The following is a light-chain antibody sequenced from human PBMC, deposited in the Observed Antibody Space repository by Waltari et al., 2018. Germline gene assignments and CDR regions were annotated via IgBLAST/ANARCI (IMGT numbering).Light chain of an antibody. CDR1: SSDIGGYNY. Sequence: QSALTQPASVSGSPGQSITISCTGTSSDIGGYNYVSWYQQHPGKAPKLLIYDVSKPPLGVANRFSGSKSGNTASLRISGLQADDEAEYYCSSYSTNSAHVFGTGTKVTFL. V-gene: IGLV2-14*03. J-gene: IGLJ1*01. CDR3: SSYSTNSAHV. CDR2: DVS.